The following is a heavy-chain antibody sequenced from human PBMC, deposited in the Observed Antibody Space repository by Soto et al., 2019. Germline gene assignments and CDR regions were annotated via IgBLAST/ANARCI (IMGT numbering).Heavy chain of an antibody. CDR2: IYYLGST. J-gene: IGHJ4*02. D-gene: IGHD3-10*01. Sequence: SENLYLTCSVSGGSMSEYFWTWLRQSPGKGLEWIGYIYYLGSTDYKPSLKSRVTISVDTSKRQFSLRLTSVTAADTAVYYCARDGYDGSGSPYPAYWGPGAQVTVS. CDR1: GGSMSEYF. V-gene: IGHV4-59*01. CDR3: ARDGYDGSGSPYPAY.